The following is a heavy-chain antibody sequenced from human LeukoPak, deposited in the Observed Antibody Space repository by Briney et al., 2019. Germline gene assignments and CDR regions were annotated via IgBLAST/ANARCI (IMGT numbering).Heavy chain of an antibody. V-gene: IGHV4-59*08. CDR3: ASTFSLPRYGMDV. CDR1: GGSISSYY. J-gene: IGHJ6*02. Sequence: PSETLSLTCTVSGGSISSYYWSWIRQPPGKGLEWIGYIYYSGSTNYNPSLKSRVTISVDTSKNQFSLKLSSVTAADTAVYYCASTFSLPRYGMDVWGQGTTVTVSS. CDR2: IYYSGST.